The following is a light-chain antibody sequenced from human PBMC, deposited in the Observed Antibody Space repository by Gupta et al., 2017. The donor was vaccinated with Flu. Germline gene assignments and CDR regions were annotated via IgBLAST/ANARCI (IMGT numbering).Light chain of an antibody. CDR2: AAS. J-gene: IGKJ2*01. CDR3: QQEDSYPYT. V-gene: IGKV1-8*01. Sequence: AIRMTQSPSSFSASTGDRVTITCRASQGISSYLAWYQQKPGKAPKLLIYAASTLKSGVPSRFSGSGSGTDFTLTISCLQSEDFATYYCQQEDSYPYTFGQGTKMEIK. CDR1: QGISSY.